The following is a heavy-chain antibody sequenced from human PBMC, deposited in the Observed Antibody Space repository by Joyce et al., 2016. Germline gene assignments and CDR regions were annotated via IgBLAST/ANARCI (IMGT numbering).Heavy chain of an antibody. Sequence: QVQLVESGGGVVQPGRSLRLSCAASGSTFSKYGVHWVRQAPGKGLEWVAVISYDGGKKFYVDSVKGRFTISRDNSKNTLYLQMNSLTTEDTAMYYCFFYPSSQSSFDYWGQGTLVTVSS. CDR3: FFYPSSQSSFDY. CDR2: ISYDGGKK. V-gene: IGHV3-30*03. J-gene: IGHJ4*02. D-gene: IGHD2/OR15-2a*01. CDR1: GSTFSKYG.